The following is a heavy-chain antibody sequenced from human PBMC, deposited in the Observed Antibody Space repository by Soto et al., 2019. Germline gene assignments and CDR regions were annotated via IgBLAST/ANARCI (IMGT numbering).Heavy chain of an antibody. CDR2: IYYSGNT. CDR1: GGSITTGGRY. V-gene: IGHV4-31*02. D-gene: IGHD1-1*01. CDR3: AQALVFTGGDGFDI. J-gene: IGHJ3*02. Sequence: QVRLQEWGPGLVKPSQTLSLKCSVSGGSITTGGRYWSWIRQLPGKGLEWIGDIYYSGNTYYNASLKSRVTISLEAAKNQFSLKLSSVTAADASLYYCAQALVFTGGDGFDIWGQGRLVTVSS.